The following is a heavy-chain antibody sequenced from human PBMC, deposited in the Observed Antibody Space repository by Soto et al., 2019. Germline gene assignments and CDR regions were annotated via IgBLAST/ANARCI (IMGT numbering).Heavy chain of an antibody. CDR2: IWYDGSNK. CDR3: ARGSESGAYYDFLSGYMGTTNYGMDV. CDR1: GFTFSSYG. V-gene: IGHV3-33*01. D-gene: IGHD3-3*01. J-gene: IGHJ6*02. Sequence: QVQLVESGGGVVQPGRSLRLSCAASGFTFSSYGMHWVRQAPGKGLEWVAVIWYDGSNKYYADSVKGRFTISRDNSKNTLYLQMNRLRAEDTAVYYCARGSESGAYYDFLSGYMGTTNYGMDVWGQGTTVTVSS.